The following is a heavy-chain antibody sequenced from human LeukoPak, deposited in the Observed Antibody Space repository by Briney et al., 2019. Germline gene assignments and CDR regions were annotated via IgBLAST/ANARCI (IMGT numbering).Heavy chain of an antibody. CDR2: IKKDGSEQ. CDR3: ARDRSTDFDAFDI. CDR1: GFSFSDHW. Sequence: PGGSLRLSCVASGFSFSDHWMNWFRQAPGKGLEWVATIKKDGSEQYYVDSMKGRLTISRDNVKNSVYLQIHNLRAEDTAVYYCARDRSTDFDAFDIWGQGTMVTVSS. V-gene: IGHV3-7*01. J-gene: IGHJ3*02. D-gene: IGHD3-3*01.